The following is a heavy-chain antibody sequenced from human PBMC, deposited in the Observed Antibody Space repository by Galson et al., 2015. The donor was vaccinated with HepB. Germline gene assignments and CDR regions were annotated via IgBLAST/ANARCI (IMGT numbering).Heavy chain of an antibody. CDR2: IYSGGST. D-gene: IGHD3-22*01. V-gene: IGHV3-53*04. CDR3: ARHTYYYDSSGYYLLGDAFDI. J-gene: IGHJ3*02. Sequence: SLRLSCAASGFTVSSNYMSWVRQAPGKGLEWVSVIYSGGSTYYADSVKGRFTISRHNSKNTLYLQMNSLRAEDTAVYYCARHTYYYDSSGYYLLGDAFDIWGQGTMVTVSS. CDR1: GFTVSSNY.